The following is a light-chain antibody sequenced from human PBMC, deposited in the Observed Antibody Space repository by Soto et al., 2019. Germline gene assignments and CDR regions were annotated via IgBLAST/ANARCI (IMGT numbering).Light chain of an antibody. Sequence: DIQMTQSPSTLSASVGDRVSITCRASQSISTQLAWYQQKPGKAPNLLIYQASNLETCGPSGFTGSGSGTEFTLDISTPQPDDSGNYGWLQYQSDWTFDQGTKVDVK. CDR1: QSISTQ. V-gene: IGKV1-5*03. CDR2: QAS. J-gene: IGKJ1*01. CDR3: LQYQSDWT.